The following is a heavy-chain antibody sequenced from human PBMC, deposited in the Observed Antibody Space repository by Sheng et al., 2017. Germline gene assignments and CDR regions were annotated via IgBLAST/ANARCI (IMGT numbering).Heavy chain of an antibody. V-gene: IGHV1-69*05. CDR2: IIPIFGTA. CDR1: GGTFSSYA. CDR3: AGTRERGEHYYDSSGYPYYFDY. Sequence: QVQLVQSGAEVKKPGSSVKVSCKASGGTFSSYAISWVRQAPGQGLEWMGGIIPIFGTANYAQKFQGRVTITTDESTSTAYMELSSLRSEDTAVYYCAGTRERGEHYYDSSGYPYYFDYWGQGTLVTVSS. D-gene: IGHD3-22*01. J-gene: IGHJ4*02.